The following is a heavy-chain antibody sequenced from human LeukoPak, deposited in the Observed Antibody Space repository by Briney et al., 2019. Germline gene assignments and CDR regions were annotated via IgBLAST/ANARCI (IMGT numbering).Heavy chain of an antibody. CDR1: GYTFTGHY. D-gene: IGHD6-6*01. CDR2: INPNSGGT. V-gene: IGHV1-2*06. CDR3: ARERDSIAARQKNWFDP. Sequence: ASVKVSCKASGYTFTGHYMHWVRQAPGQGLEWMGRINPNSGGTNYAQKFQGRVTMTRDTSISTAYMELSRLRSDDTAVYYCARERDSIAARQKNWFDPWGQGTLVSISP. J-gene: IGHJ5*02.